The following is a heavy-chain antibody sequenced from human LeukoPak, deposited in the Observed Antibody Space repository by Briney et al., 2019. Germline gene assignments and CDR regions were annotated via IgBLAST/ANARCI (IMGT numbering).Heavy chain of an antibody. CDR1: GYSFTTYA. CDR2: IIPIFGTA. V-gene: IGHV1-69*06. CDR3: ARSRLQHPSNRPPHYYDSSGQYYFDY. Sequence: ASVKVSCKASGYSFTTYAINWVRQAPGQGLEWMGGIIPIFGTANYAQKFQGRVTITADKSTSTAYMELSSLRSEDTAVYYCARSRLQHPSNRPPHYYDSSGQYYFDYWGQGTLVTVSS. J-gene: IGHJ4*02. D-gene: IGHD3-22*01.